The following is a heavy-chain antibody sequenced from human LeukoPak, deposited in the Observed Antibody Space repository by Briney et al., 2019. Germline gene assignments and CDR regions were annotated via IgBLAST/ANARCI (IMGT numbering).Heavy chain of an antibody. CDR3: ARSTRALPEPDACDM. Sequence: ASVKVFCKASGYTFISYYIHWLRQPPGGGLEWMGWINPNSGGTNYEQNFQGRVTMTGDTSISTAYMELSRLRAADTAVYYCARSTRALPEPDACDMWGQGTLVTVSS. CDR1: GYTFISYY. CDR2: INPNSGGT. J-gene: IGHJ4*02. D-gene: IGHD3-16*01. V-gene: IGHV1-2*02.